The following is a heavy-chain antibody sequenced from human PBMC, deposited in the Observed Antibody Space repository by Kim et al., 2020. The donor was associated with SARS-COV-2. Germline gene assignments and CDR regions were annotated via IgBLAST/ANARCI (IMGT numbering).Heavy chain of an antibody. CDR2: ILPIYGLA. V-gene: IGHV1-69*13. J-gene: IGHJ6*01. Sequence: SVKVSCKASGGTLSSYGISWVRQAPGQALEWMGGILPIYGLALYAQKFQGSVTITADESTSTAYMELRSLRSEDTVVYYCARTRSSSAPFFYCMDVWG. CDR3: ARTRSSSAPFFYCMDV. CDR1: GGTLSSYG. D-gene: IGHD6-6*01.